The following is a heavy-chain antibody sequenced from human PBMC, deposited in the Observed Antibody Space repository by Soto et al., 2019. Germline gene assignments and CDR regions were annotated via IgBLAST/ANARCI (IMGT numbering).Heavy chain of an antibody. CDR3: ARSLYTFDFWSGYPYFFAY. D-gene: IGHD3-3*01. Sequence: SETLSLTCTVSGGSISSGDYYWSWIRQPPGKGLEWIGYIYYSGSTYYNPSLKSRVTISVDTSKNQFSLKLSSVTAADTAVYYCARSLYTFDFWSGYPYFFAYWGQGTLVTVSS. J-gene: IGHJ4*02. CDR2: IYYSGST. V-gene: IGHV4-30-4*01. CDR1: GGSISSGDYY.